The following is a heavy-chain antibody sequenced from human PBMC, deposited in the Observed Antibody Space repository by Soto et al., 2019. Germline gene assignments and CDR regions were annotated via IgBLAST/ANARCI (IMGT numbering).Heavy chain of an antibody. CDR1: GFTFGRYA. V-gene: IGHV3-23*01. CDR2: LSGSGGST. CDR3: AKEMPRYYRWYFDL. Sequence: EVQLLESGGGLVQPGGSLRLSCAASGFTFGRYAMTWVRQAPGKGLEWVSSLSGSGGSTYYADSVKGRFTISRDNSKNTLYLQMNSLRAEDTAVYYCAKEMPRYYRWYFDLWGRGTLVTVSS. D-gene: IGHD1-26*01. J-gene: IGHJ2*01.